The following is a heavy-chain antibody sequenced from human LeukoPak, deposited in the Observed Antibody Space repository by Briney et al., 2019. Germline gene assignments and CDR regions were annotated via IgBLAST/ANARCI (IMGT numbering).Heavy chain of an antibody. CDR3: AKDFNSRPNYIAVAGDFDY. Sequence: PGGSLRLSCAASGFTFSSYGIHWVRQAPGKGLEWVAFIRYDGSNKYYADSVKGRFTISRDNSKNTLYLQMNSLRAEDTAVYYCAKDFNSRPNYIAVAGDFDYWGQGTLVTVSS. CDR1: GFTFSSYG. V-gene: IGHV3-30*02. D-gene: IGHD6-19*01. J-gene: IGHJ4*02. CDR2: IRYDGSNK.